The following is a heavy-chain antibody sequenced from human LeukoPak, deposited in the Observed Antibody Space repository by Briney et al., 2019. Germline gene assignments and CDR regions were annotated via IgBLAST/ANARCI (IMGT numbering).Heavy chain of an antibody. Sequence: GGSLRLPCAASGFTFSNYGMHWVRQAPDKGLGWVAFIQSDGSIKYYADSVKGRFTISRDNSKNTLYLQMNSLRAEDTAVYYCAKDQYRSSYYFDYWGQGTLGTVSS. CDR3: AKDQYRSSYYFDY. J-gene: IGHJ4*02. CDR1: GFTFSNYG. D-gene: IGHD6-6*01. V-gene: IGHV3-30*02. CDR2: IQSDGSIK.